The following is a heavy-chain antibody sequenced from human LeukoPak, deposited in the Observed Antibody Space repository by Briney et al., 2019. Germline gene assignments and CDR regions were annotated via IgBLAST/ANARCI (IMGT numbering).Heavy chain of an antibody. D-gene: IGHD6-19*01. CDR2: ISVSGGST. J-gene: IGHJ4*02. V-gene: IGHV3-23*01. Sequence: GGSLRLSCAASGFTYSSYAMSWVRQAPGKGLEWVSAISVSGGSTYYADSVKGRFTISRDNSKNTLYLQMNSLRAEDTAVYYCARETGYSSGWYDYWGQGTLVTVSS. CDR3: ARETGYSSGWYDY. CDR1: GFTYSSYA.